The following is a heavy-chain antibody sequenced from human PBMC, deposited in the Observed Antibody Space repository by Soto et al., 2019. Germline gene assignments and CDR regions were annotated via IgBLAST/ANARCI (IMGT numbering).Heavy chain of an antibody. CDR3: TRPMYYDYIWGSYRYNWFDP. D-gene: IGHD3-16*02. J-gene: IGHJ5*02. V-gene: IGHV3-73*01. CDR2: IRSKANSYAT. CDR1: GFTFSGSA. Sequence: EVQLVESGGGLVQPGGSLKLSCAASGFTFSGSAMHWVRQASGKGLEWVGRIRSKANSYATAYAASVKGRFTISRDDSKNTAYLQMNSLKTEDTAVYYCTRPMYYDYIWGSYRYNWFDPWGKGTLVTVSS.